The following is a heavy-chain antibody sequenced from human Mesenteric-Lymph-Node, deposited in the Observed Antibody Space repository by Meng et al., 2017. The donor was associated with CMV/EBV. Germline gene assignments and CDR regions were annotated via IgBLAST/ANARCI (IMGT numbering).Heavy chain of an antibody. CDR1: FSSYA. V-gene: IGHV3-23*01. CDR3: AKSRGYGSGSYRYYYFDY. D-gene: IGHD3-10*01. CDR2: ITGSGGTT. J-gene: IGHJ4*02. Sequence: FSSYAMSWVRQAPGKGLEWVSGITGSGGTTYYADSVKGRFTISRDNSKNTLYLQMNSLRAEDTAVYYCAKSRGYGSGSYRYYYFDYWGQGTLVTVSS.